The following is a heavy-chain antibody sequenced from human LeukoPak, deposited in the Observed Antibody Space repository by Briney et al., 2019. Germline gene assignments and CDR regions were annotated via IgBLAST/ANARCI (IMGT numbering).Heavy chain of an antibody. CDR1: GFPFSPYW. D-gene: IGHD6-13*01. Sequence: GGSLRLSCAASGFPFSPYWMHWVREAPGKGVVWVSRINNDGRSTMYADSVKGRFTISRDNARNTLYVQMNSLRDDDTGVYYCARDYNSSPDYWGQGTMVTVSS. J-gene: IGHJ4*02. CDR2: INNDGRST. CDR3: ARDYNSSPDY. V-gene: IGHV3-74*03.